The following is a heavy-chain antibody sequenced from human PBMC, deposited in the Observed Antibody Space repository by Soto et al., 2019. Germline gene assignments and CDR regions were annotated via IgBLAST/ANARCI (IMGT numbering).Heavy chain of an antibody. V-gene: IGHV1-69*13. Sequence: SVKVSCKASGGTFSSYAISWVRPAPGQGLERMGGIIPIFGTANYAQKFQGRVTITADESTSTAYMELSSLRSEDTAVYFCSRDRGNSDYCYYYGMDGWGQGRTVTVSS. J-gene: IGHJ6*02. CDR3: SRDRGNSDYCYYYGMDG. CDR2: IIPIFGTA. CDR1: GGTFSSYA. D-gene: IGHD4-4*01.